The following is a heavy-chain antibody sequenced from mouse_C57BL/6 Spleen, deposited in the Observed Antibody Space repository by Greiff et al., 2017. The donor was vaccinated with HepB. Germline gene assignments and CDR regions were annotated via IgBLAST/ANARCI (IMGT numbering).Heavy chain of an antibody. J-gene: IGHJ4*01. CDR3: ARNDGYYSYAMDY. Sequence: VMLVESGPGLVAPSQSLSITCTVSGFSLTSYAISWVRQPPGKGLEWLGVIWTGGGTNYNSVLKSRLSISKDNSKSQVFLKMNSLQTDDTARYYCARNDGYYSYAMDYWGQGTSVTVSS. V-gene: IGHV2-9-1*01. CDR2: IWTGGGT. D-gene: IGHD2-3*01. CDR1: GFSLTSYA.